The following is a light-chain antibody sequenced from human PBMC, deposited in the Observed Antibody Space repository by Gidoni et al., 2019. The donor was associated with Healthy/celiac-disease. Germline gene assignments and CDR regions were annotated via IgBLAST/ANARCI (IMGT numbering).Light chain of an antibody. CDR2: DDS. Sequence: SYVLTQPPSVSVAPGQTARITCGGNNIGRISVHWYQQKPGQAPVLVVYDDSDRPSGIPERFSGSNSENTATLTISRVEAGDEADYYCQVWDSSSDHPGVFGTGTKVTVL. CDR1: NIGRIS. V-gene: IGLV3-21*02. CDR3: QVWDSSSDHPGV. J-gene: IGLJ1*01.